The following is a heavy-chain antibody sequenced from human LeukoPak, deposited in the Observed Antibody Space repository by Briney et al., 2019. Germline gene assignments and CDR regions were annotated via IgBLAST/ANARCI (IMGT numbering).Heavy chain of an antibody. CDR1: GFTVSSNY. CDR3: ASLLHYYGVNAFDI. CDR2: IYSGGST. V-gene: IGHV3-53*01. D-gene: IGHD3-10*01. Sequence: GGSLRLSCAVSGFTVSSNYMSWVRQAPGKGLEWVSVIYSGGSTYYADSVKGRFTISRDNSKNTLYLQMNSLRAEDTAVYYCASLLHYYGVNAFDIWGRGTMVTVSS. J-gene: IGHJ3*02.